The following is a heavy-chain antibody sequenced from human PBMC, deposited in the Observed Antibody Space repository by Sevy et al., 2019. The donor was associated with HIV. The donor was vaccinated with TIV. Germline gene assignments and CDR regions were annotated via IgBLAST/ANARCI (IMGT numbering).Heavy chain of an antibody. Sequence: GGSLRLSCAVSGFIFDDYGMSWVRQVPGKGLEWVSGIKGNGGITGYADSVKGRFTISRDHAKNTLYLQMNSLRAEDTAVYYCAKDIFPGVYYYGMDVWGQGTTVTVSS. D-gene: IGHD3-9*01. CDR1: GFIFDDYG. CDR3: AKDIFPGVYYYGMDV. J-gene: IGHJ6*02. CDR2: IKGNGGIT. V-gene: IGHV3-20*04.